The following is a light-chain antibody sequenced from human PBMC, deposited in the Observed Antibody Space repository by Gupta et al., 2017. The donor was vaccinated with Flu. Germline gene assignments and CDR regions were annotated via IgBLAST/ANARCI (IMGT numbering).Light chain of an antibody. Sequence: DIQVTQSPSSLSASIGDRVTITCRASQSTGNYINWYQQESGKAPKLLINAASSLQSGVPSRFSASGSGTFSTLTISSLQPEDSATYYCQQSRSFGQGTKVEIK. CDR2: AAS. CDR3: QQSRS. CDR1: QSTGNY. J-gene: IGKJ1*01. V-gene: IGKV1-39*01.